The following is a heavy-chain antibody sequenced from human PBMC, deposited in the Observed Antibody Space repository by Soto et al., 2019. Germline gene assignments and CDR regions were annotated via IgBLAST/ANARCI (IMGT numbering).Heavy chain of an antibody. CDR2: INSDGSNT. Sequence: EVQLVESGGGLVQPGGSLRLSCAASGFTFSSYWMHWVRKAPGKGLVWVSRINSDGSNTGYADSVKGRFTISRDNAKNTLYLQMNGLRAEDTTGYYCAKQFDYWGQGTMVTVSS. CDR1: GFTFSSYW. CDR3: AKQFDY. V-gene: IGHV3-74*01. J-gene: IGHJ4*02.